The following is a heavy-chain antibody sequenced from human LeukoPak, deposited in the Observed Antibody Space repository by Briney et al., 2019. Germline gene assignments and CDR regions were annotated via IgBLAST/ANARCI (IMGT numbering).Heavy chain of an antibody. CDR3: ARDKGDGFDI. V-gene: IGHV4-59*01. J-gene: IGHJ3*02. CDR2: IYYSGST. Sequence: SETLSLTCTVSGGSISSYYWSWVRQPPGKGLEWIGYIYYSGSTNYNPSLKSRVTISVDTSTKQFSLKLSSVTAADTAVYYCARDKGDGFDIWGQGTMVTVSS. CDR1: GGSISSYY.